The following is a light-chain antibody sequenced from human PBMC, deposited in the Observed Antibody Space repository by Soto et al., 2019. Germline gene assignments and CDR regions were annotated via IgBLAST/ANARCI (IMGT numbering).Light chain of an antibody. CDR3: QEYGSSTSIT. Sequence: SPGTLSLSPGERATLSCRASQSVSSSYLAWYQQKPGQAPRLLIYGASSRATGIPDRFSGSGSGTDFTLTISRLEPEDFAVYYCQEYGSSTSITLGQGTRREIK. V-gene: IGKV3-20*01. J-gene: IGKJ5*01. CDR2: GAS. CDR1: QSVSSSY.